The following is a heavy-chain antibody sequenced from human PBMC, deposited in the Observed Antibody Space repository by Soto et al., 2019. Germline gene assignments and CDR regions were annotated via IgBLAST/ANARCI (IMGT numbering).Heavy chain of an antibody. V-gene: IGHV1-2*04. Sequence: ASVKVSSKAYGYTFTGYYMHWGRQAPGQGLEWMGWINPNSGGTNYAQKFQGWVTMTRDTSISTAYMELSRLRSDDTAVYCCARVAPMTSVTSYDAFDIWGQGTMGTVSS. CDR3: ARVAPMTSVTSYDAFDI. CDR1: GYTFTGYY. J-gene: IGHJ3*02. CDR2: INPNSGGT. D-gene: IGHD4-4*01.